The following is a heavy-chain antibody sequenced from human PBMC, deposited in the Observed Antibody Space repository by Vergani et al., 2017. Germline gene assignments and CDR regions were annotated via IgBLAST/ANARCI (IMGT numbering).Heavy chain of an antibody. CDR2: IYPGDSDT. V-gene: IGHV5-51*01. D-gene: IGHD6-13*01. CDR1: GYSFTSYW. CDR3: ARLIAAAGTYFDL. J-gene: IGHJ2*01. Sequence: EVQLVQSGAEVKKPGESLKISCKGSGYSFTSYWIGWVRQMPGKGLEWMGIIYPGDSDTRYSPSFQGQVTISADKSISTANLQWSSLKASDTDMYWCARLIAAAGTYFDLWGRGTLVTVSS.